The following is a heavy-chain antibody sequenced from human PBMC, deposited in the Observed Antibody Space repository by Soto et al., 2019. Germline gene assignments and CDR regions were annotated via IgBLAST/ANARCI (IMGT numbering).Heavy chain of an antibody. V-gene: IGHV5-10-1*01. Sequence: PGESLKISCEGSGYGFTSYWITWVRQMSGKGLEWMGRIDPSDSSTKYSPSFQGHVSISADKSLSTAFLQWSRLSASDTAVYYCARVPHTVYDFLGGPSSAFYYYVMDVWGQGTTVTVSS. D-gene: IGHD3-3*01. CDR2: IDPSDSST. J-gene: IGHJ6*02. CDR1: GYGFTSYW. CDR3: ARVPHTVYDFLGGPSSAFYYYVMDV.